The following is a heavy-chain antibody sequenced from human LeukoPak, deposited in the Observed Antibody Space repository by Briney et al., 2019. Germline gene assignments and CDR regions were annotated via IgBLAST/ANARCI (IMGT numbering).Heavy chain of an antibody. D-gene: IGHD4-17*01. CDR3: VKGLTTVTTVY. CDR2: INPNSGGT. J-gene: IGHJ4*02. Sequence: ASVKVSCKASGYTFTDYYMHWVRQAPGQGLEWMGWINPNSGGTNFAQKFQGRVTMTRDTSISTAYMELSRLRSDDTAVYYCVKGLTTVTTVYWGQGTLVTVSS. V-gene: IGHV1-2*02. CDR1: GYTFTDYY.